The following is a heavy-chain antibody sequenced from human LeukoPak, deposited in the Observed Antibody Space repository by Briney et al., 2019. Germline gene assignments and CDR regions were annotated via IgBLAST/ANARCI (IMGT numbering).Heavy chain of an antibody. Sequence: GGSLRLSCAASGFTFSSYNMNWVRQAPGKGLEWVSSISSSSSYIYYADSVKGRFTISRDNAKNSLYLQMNSLRAEDTAVYYCAREHPLGPDYYYGMDVWGRGTTVTVSS. D-gene: IGHD3-16*01. CDR3: AREHPLGPDYYYGMDV. J-gene: IGHJ6*02. CDR1: GFTFSSYN. V-gene: IGHV3-21*01. CDR2: ISSSSSYI.